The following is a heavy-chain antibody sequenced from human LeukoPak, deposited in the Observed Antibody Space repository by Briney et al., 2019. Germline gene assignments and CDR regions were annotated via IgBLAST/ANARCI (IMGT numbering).Heavy chain of an antibody. CDR1: GGTFSSYA. D-gene: IGHD2-2*01. J-gene: IGHJ1*01. V-gene: IGHV1-69*01. CDR3: AREGVVVPAARH. Sequence: ASVKVSFKASGGTFSSYAISWVRQAPGQGLEWMGGTIPIFGTANYAQKFQGRVTITADEPTSTAYMELSSLRSEDTAVYYCAREGVVVPAARHWGQGTLVTVSS. CDR2: TIPIFGTA.